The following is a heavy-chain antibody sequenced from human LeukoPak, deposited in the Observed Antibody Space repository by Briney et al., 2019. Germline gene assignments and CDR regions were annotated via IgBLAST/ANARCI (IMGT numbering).Heavy chain of an antibody. CDR3: ARDKYYYDSSGYYYVVDY. D-gene: IGHD3-22*01. CDR1: GGSISSGDYY. J-gene: IGHJ4*02. CDR2: IYTSGST. V-gene: IGHV4-61*02. Sequence: PSQTLSLTCTVSGGSISSGDYYWSWIRQPAGKGLEWIGRIYTSGSTNYNPSLKSRVTMSVDTSKNQFSLKLSSVTAADTAVYYCARDKYYYDSSGYYYVVDYWGQGTLVTVSS.